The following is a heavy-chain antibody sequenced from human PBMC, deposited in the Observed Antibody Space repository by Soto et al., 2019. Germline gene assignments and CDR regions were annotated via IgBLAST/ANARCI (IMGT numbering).Heavy chain of an antibody. CDR2: MWSSSSTI. CDR1: RFTFSSYG. Sequence: EVQLVESGGGLVQPGGSLRLSCAASRFTFSSYGMNWVRQALGKRLEWVSYMWSSSSTIYYADSVKGRFTSSRDNAKNSLYLQMNSRRAEDTAVYYCARGLGVANNWFDPWGQGTLVTVSS. J-gene: IGHJ5*02. CDR3: ARGLGVANNWFDP. V-gene: IGHV3-48*01. D-gene: IGHD2-21*01.